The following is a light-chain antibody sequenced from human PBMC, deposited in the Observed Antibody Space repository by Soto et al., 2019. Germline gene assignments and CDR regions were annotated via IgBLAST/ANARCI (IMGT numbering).Light chain of an antibody. CDR2: LAS. J-gene: IGKJ4*01. CDR1: QSLLHSNGNKY. CDR3: MKALYTPLT. Sequence: DIVMTQSPLSLSVTPGKPASISCWSSQSLLHSNGNKYLYWYVQKPGQSPQLLIHLASNRGAGVPERFSGTGSGPYCPLKLSRLRARGGGVYYCMKALYTPLTFVGGTRVEIK. V-gene: IGKV2-28*01.